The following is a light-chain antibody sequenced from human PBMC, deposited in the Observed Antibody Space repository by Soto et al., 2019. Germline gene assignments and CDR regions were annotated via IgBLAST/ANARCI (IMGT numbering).Light chain of an antibody. Sequence: DIQKTRSPSSLSAYVRDRVTIPVQASQDISNYLNWYQQKPGKAPKLLIYDASNLETGVPSRFSGSGSGTDFTFTISSLQPEDSATYYCQQYDNLPLTFGGGTKVDIK. CDR1: QDISNY. V-gene: IGKV1-33*01. CDR2: DAS. J-gene: IGKJ4*01. CDR3: QQYDNLPLT.